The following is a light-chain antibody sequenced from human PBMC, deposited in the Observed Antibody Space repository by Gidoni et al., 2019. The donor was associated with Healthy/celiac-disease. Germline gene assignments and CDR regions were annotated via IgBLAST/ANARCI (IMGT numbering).Light chain of an antibody. CDR2: KAS. CDR1: QSISSW. J-gene: IGKJ1*01. V-gene: IGKV1-5*03. Sequence: DIQMTPSPSTLSASVGDRVTITGRASQSISSWLPWYQQKPGKAPKLLIYKASSLESGVPSRFSGSGSGTEFTLTISSLQPDDFATYYCQQYNSYSCTFGQGTKVEIK. CDR3: QQYNSYSCT.